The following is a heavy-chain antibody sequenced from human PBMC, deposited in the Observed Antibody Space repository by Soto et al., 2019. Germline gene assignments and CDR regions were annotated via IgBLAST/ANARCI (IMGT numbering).Heavy chain of an antibody. V-gene: IGHV4-34*01. CDR3: AREYTYGSNFFDC. D-gene: IGHD5-18*01. CDR1: GGSFSGYY. Sequence: SETLSLTCAVYGGSFSGYYWSWIRQPPGKGLEWIGEINHSGSTNYNPSLKSRVIISVDTSKNQFSLSLSSVTAADTAVYYCAREYTYGSNFFDCWGQGALVTVSS. J-gene: IGHJ4*02. CDR2: INHSGST.